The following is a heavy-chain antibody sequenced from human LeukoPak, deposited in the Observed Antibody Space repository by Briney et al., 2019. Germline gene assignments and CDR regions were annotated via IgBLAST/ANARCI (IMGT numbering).Heavy chain of an antibody. J-gene: IGHJ4*02. CDR1: GFTFSSYA. D-gene: IGHD3-22*01. CDR2: ISNSGGST. V-gene: IGHV3-23*01. Sequence: GGSLRLSCAASGFTFSSYAMSWVRQAPGKGLEWVSVISNSGGSTYYADSVKGRFTISRDNSKNTLYLQMNSLRAEDTAVYYCAKVKHYYDSSGYYYDYWGQGTLVTVSS. CDR3: AKVKHYYDSSGYYYDY.